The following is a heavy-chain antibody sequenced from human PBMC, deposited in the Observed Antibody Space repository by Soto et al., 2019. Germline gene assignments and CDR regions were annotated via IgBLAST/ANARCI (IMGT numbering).Heavy chain of an antibody. CDR1: AFTFSTFA. J-gene: IGHJ4*02. D-gene: IGHD6-19*01. CDR3: AKDEEYSSGWYGDY. Sequence: GGSLRLSCAASAFTFSTFAMHWVRQAPGKGLEWVAVICDGGSDKHYADSVKGRFTISRDNSKNTLYLQMNRLRAEDTAVYYCAKDEEYSSGWYGDYWGQGTLVTV. CDR2: ICDGGSDK. V-gene: IGHV3-33*06.